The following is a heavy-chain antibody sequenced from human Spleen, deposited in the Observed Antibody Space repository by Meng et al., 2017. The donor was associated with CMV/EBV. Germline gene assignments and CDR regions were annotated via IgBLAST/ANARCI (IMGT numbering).Heavy chain of an antibody. V-gene: IGHV3-66*02. D-gene: IGHD4-23*01. CDR1: GFTFSNFA. J-gene: IGHJ4*02. CDR3: ASTRMVVTRIVDY. CDR2: IYSGGST. Sequence: GESLKISCAASGFTFSNFAMSWVRQAPGKGLEWVSVIYSGGSTYYADSVKGRFTISRDNSKNTLYLQMNSLRAEDTAVYYCASTRMVVTRIVDYWGQGTLVTVSS.